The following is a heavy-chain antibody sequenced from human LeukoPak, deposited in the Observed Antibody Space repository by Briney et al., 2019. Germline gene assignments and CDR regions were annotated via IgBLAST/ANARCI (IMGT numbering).Heavy chain of an antibody. J-gene: IGHJ4*02. CDR3: TTHVEDVIGQWLVRSDY. CDR2: IKSKTDGGTT. D-gene: IGHD6-19*01. Sequence: GESLKISCAASGFTFSNAWMSWVRQAPGKGLEWVGHIKSKTDGGTTDYAAPVKGGFTTSRDDSKHTLFLQMNSLRTEDTGVYYCTTHVEDVIGQWLVRSDYWGQGTLVTVSS. V-gene: IGHV3-15*01. CDR1: GFTFSNAW.